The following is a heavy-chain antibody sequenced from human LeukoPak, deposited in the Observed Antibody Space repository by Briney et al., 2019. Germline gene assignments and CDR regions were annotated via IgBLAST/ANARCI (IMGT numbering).Heavy chain of an antibody. CDR3: AKDATLFGDQYFDY. D-gene: IGHD3-10*01. Sequence: GGSLRLSCAASGFTFSSHGMHWVRQAPGKALEWVAVTSYVGTTKYYADSAKGRFNISRDNSKNTLYLQMNSLRVDDTAVYYCAKDATLFGDQYFDYWGQGTLVIVSS. J-gene: IGHJ4*02. V-gene: IGHV3-30*18. CDR2: TSYVGTTK. CDR1: GFTFSSHG.